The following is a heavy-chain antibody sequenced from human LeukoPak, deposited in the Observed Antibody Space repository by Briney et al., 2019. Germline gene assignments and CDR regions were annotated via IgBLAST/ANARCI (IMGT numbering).Heavy chain of an antibody. CDR3: VRGYCSSSSCFAGLFDC. CDR2: INSDESST. CDR1: GFTFSSYW. D-gene: IGHD2-2*01. V-gene: IGHV3-74*01. J-gene: IGHJ5*01. Sequence: GGSLRLSCAASGFTFSSYWMSWVRQAPGKGLVWVSRINSDESSTSYADSVKGRFTISRDNAKNTLYLQMNSLRTEDTAVYYCVRGYCSSSSCFAGLFDCWGQGALVTVSS.